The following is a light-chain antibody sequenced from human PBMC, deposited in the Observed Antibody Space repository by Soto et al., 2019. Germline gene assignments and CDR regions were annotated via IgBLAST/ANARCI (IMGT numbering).Light chain of an antibody. CDR2: LGS. J-gene: IGKJ2*01. Sequence: DIVMTQSPLSLPVTPGEPASISCRSSQSLLRIDGYNHLDWHLQKPGQSRQLLIYLGSNRASGVPDRFSGSESGTDVTLKISRVEAEDVGVYYCMQAHQNPRTFAQGTKLEIK. CDR3: MQAHQNPRT. CDR1: QSLLRIDGYNH. V-gene: IGKV2-28*01.